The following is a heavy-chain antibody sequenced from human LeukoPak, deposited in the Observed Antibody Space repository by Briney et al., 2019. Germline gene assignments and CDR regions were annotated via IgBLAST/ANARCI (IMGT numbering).Heavy chain of an antibody. Sequence: SETLSLTCTVSGGSISSYYWSRIRQPPGKGLEWIGYIYYSGSTNYNPSLKSRVTISVDTSKNQFSLKLSSVTAADTAVYYCARVVFLEGRSAFDIWGQGTMVTVSS. J-gene: IGHJ3*02. CDR1: GGSISSYY. CDR2: IYYSGST. CDR3: ARVVFLEGRSAFDI. D-gene: IGHD3-3*01. V-gene: IGHV4-59*01.